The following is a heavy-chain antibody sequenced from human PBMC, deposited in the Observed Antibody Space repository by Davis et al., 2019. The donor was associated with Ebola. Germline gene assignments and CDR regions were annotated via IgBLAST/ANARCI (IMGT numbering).Heavy chain of an antibody. CDR1: GGTFSSYT. CDR2: INPKNGDT. J-gene: IGHJ5*02. CDR3: ARVLAVAGPPFFDP. V-gene: IGHV1-2*06. Sequence: ASVKVSCKASGGTFSSYTISWVRQAPGQGLEWMGRINPKNGDTVYAQQFQGRVTMTRDTSINTVYMDLSRLRSDDTAVYYCARVLAVAGPPFFDPWGQGTLVTVSS. D-gene: IGHD6-19*01.